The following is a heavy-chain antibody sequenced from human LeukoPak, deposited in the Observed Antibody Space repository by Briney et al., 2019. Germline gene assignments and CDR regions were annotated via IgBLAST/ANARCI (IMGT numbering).Heavy chain of an antibody. D-gene: IGHD3-3*01. Sequence: SETLSLTCAVYGGSFSGYYWSWIRRPPGKGLEWIGEINHSGSTNYNPSLKSRVTISVDTSKNQFSLKLSSVTAADTAVYYCARDRITIFGVDPPVFNWFDPWGQGTLVTVSS. CDR1: GGSFSGYY. CDR3: ARDRITIFGVDPPVFNWFDP. J-gene: IGHJ5*02. V-gene: IGHV4-34*01. CDR2: INHSGST.